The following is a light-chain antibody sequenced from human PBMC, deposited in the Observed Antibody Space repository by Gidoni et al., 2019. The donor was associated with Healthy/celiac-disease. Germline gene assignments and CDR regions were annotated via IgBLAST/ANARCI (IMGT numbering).Light chain of an antibody. CDR2: EVS. CDR1: SSDVGGYNY. J-gene: IGLJ2*01. Sequence: QSALTQPPSASGSPGPSVPLSCTGTSSDVGGYNYVSWYQQHPGKAPKLMIYEVSKRPSGVPDRFSGSKSGNTASLTVSGLQAEDEADYYCSSYAGSNNFVVFGGGTKLTVL. CDR3: SSYAGSNNFVV. V-gene: IGLV2-8*01.